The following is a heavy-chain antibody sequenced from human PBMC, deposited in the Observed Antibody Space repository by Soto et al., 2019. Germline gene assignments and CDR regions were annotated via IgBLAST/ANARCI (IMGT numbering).Heavy chain of an antibody. CDR1: GFTFNNYG. J-gene: IGHJ3*01. CDR2: ISNDGSDK. Sequence: QVQLVESGGGVVQPGRSLRLSCAASGFTFNNYGMHWARQAPGKGLEWVATISNDGSDKYYADSVKGRLTISRDNSKNTVYLQMNSLRAEDTAVYYCAKDQGIAASHGIDWGQGTMVTVSS. D-gene: IGHD6-13*01. V-gene: IGHV3-30*18. CDR3: AKDQGIAASHGID.